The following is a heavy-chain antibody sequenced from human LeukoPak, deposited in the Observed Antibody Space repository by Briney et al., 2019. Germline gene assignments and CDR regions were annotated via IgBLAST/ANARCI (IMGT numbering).Heavy chain of an antibody. Sequence: GGSLSLSCAASGFTFSSYTVSCVRQAPGKGLEWVSAISASGGSTNYADSVKGRFTISRDNSKNTLYLQMNSLRAEDTAVYYCAKDQRPYYYDSSGYSYAFDIWGQGTMVSVSS. CDR2: ISASGGST. CDR3: AKDQRPYYYDSSGYSYAFDI. J-gene: IGHJ3*02. CDR1: GFTFSSYT. V-gene: IGHV3-23*01. D-gene: IGHD3-22*01.